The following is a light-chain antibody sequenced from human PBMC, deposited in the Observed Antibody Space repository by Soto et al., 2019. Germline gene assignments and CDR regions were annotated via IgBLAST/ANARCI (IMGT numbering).Light chain of an antibody. CDR3: QQHNGWPLT. V-gene: IGKV3-11*01. Sequence: EVVLTQSPAPLSLSPGERAILSCRASHNVGYDLAWYQQRPGQAPRLLISDAFNRATGIPARFSGSGSGIYFTLTISSLWAEDFAVYYCQQHNGWPLTFDGGTKVEI. CDR1: HNVGYD. J-gene: IGKJ4*01. CDR2: DAF.